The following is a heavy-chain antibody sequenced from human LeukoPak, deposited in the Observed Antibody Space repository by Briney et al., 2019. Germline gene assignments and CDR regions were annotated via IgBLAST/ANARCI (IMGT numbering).Heavy chain of an antibody. CDR1: GGSISSSNW. V-gene: IGHV4-4*02. Sequence: SETLSLTCAVSGGSISSSNWWSWVRQPPGKGLEWIREIYHSGSTNYNPSLKSRVTISVDKSKNQFSLKLSSVTAADTAVYYCAQRETDYYGSGSYYGYWGQGTLVTVSS. J-gene: IGHJ4*02. CDR3: AQRETDYYGSGSYYGY. CDR2: IYHSGST. D-gene: IGHD3-10*01.